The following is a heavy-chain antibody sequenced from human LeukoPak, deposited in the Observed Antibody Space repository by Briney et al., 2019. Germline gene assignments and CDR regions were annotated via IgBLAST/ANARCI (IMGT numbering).Heavy chain of an antibody. Sequence: SETLSLTCTVTGGSISSSSYYWGWIRQPPGKGLEWIGSIYYSGSTYYNPSLKSRVTISVDTSKNQFSLKLSSVTAADTAVYYCASDSTIFGVARQYWGQGTLVTVSS. CDR1: GGSISSSSYY. CDR2: IYYSGST. J-gene: IGHJ4*02. V-gene: IGHV4-39*01. D-gene: IGHD3-3*01. CDR3: ASDSTIFGVARQY.